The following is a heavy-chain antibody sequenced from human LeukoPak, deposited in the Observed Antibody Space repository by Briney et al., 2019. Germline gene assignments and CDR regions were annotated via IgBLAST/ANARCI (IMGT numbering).Heavy chain of an antibody. J-gene: IGHJ3*02. CDR3: ARLFISIPPDAFDI. Sequence: GGSLRLSCAASGFTFSSYAMHWVRQAPGKGLEWAAVISYDGSNKYYADSVKGRFTISSDNSKNTLYLQMNSLRAEDTAVYYCARLFISIPPDAFDILGQGTMVTVSS. CDR1: GFTFSSYA. CDR2: ISYDGSNK. D-gene: IGHD3-10*01. V-gene: IGHV3-30-3*01.